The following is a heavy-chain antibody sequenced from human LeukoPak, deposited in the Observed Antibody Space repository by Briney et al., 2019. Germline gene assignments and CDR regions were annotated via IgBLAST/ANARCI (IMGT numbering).Heavy chain of an antibody. CDR1: GYSFTSYW. J-gene: IGHJ4*02. CDR3: ARRRTKVTSDFDY. Sequence: GESLKISCKDSGYSFTSYWIGWARQMPGKGLEWMGIIYPGDSDTRYSPSFQGQVTISADKSISTAYLQWSSLKASDTAMYYCARRRTKVTSDFDYWGQGTLVTVSS. V-gene: IGHV5-51*01. D-gene: IGHD4-17*01. CDR2: IYPGDSDT.